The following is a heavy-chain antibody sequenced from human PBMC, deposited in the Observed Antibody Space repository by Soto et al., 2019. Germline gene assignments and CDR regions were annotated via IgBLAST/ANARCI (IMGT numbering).Heavy chain of an antibody. CDR3: ARPAHCSGGSCYFFDI. D-gene: IGHD2-15*01. CDR2: IYPGDSDT. CDR1: GYSFTRYW. V-gene: IGHV5-51*01. J-gene: IGHJ3*02. Sequence: GESLKISCKGSGYSFTRYWIGWVRQMPGKGLEWMGSIYPGDSDTRYSPSFQGQVTISADKSISTAYLQWSSLKASDTATYYCARPAHCSGGSCYFFDIWGQGTMVTVSS.